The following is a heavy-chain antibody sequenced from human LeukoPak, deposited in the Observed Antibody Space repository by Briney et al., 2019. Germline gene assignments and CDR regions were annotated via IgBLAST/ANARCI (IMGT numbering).Heavy chain of an antibody. V-gene: IGHV4-34*01. D-gene: IGHD4/OR15-4a*01. CDR1: GGSFNSYY. J-gene: IGHJ4*02. Sequence: SEALSLTCAVYGGSFNSYYWTWIRQPPGKGLEWIGEIHHSGSTNYNPSLKRRVTISADTSKRQFSLRLTSVTAADTAVYYGARQDYGEVNWGQGTLVTVSS. CDR3: ARQDYGEVN. CDR2: IHHSGST.